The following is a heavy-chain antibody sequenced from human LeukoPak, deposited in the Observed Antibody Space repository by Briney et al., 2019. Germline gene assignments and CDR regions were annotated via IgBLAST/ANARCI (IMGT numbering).Heavy chain of an antibody. CDR1: GGSFSGYY. CDR2: INHSGST. J-gene: IGHJ4*02. Sequence: PSQTLSLTCAVYGGSFSGYYWSWIRQPPGKGLEWIGEINHSGSTNYNPSLKSRVTISVDTSKNQFSLKLSSVTAADTAVYYCARQQKEIAAAADWDGYWGQGTLVTVSS. D-gene: IGHD6-13*01. V-gene: IGHV4-34*01. CDR3: ARQQKEIAAAADWDGY.